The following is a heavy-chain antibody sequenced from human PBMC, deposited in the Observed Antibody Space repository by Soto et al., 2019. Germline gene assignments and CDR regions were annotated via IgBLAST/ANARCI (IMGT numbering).Heavy chain of an antibody. D-gene: IGHD6-13*01. Sequence: ASVKVSCKASGGTFSSYAISWVRQAPGQGLEWMGWMNPNSGNTGYAQKFQGRVTMTRNTSISTAYMELSSLRSEDTAVYYCARSGYSSAFDIWGQGTMVTVSS. V-gene: IGHV1-8*02. CDR2: MNPNSGNT. J-gene: IGHJ3*02. CDR1: GGTFSSYA. CDR3: ARSGYSSAFDI.